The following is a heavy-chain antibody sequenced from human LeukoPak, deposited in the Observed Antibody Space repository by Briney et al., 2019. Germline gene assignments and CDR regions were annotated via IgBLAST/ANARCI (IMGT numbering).Heavy chain of an antibody. CDR2: IYSGGST. V-gene: IGHV3-53*01. D-gene: IGHD3-10*01. Sequence: GGSLRLSCAASGFTFSSYAMHWVRQAPGKGLEWVSVIYSGGSTYYADSVKGRFTISRDNSKNTLYLQMNSLRAEDTAVYYCARDGGSGSYYEYYGMDVWGQGTTVTVSS. CDR1: GFTFSSYA. CDR3: ARDGGSGSYYEYYGMDV. J-gene: IGHJ6*02.